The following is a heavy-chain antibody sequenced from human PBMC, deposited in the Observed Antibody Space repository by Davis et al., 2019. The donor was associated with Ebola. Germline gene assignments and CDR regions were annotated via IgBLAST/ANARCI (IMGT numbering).Heavy chain of an antibody. CDR2: MNPNSGHT. CDR3: ARAVRFPVVVTRSSRKYYFDY. CDR1: GYTFTSYD. V-gene: IGHV1-8*01. D-gene: IGHD2-15*01. Sequence: ASVKVSCKTSGYTFTSYDINWVRQATGQGLEWMGWMNPNSGHTDYAQKFQGRVTMTRNTSISTAYMELSSLRFEDTAVYYCARAVRFPVVVTRSSRKYYFDYWGQGSRVTVFS. J-gene: IGHJ4*02.